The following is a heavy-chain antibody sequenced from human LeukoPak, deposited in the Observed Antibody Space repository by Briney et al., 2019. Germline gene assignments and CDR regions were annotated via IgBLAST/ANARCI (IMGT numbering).Heavy chain of an antibody. CDR1: GFTFSSYL. Sequence: GGSLRLSCAVSGFTFSSYLMDWVRQVPGKGLVWVSRISSDGSNTAYADSVKGRFTISRDNARNTMYLQMSSLRADDTAVYYCAKRGDDGAWYYYWGQGTLVIVSS. CDR2: ISSDGSNT. D-gene: IGHD6-19*01. J-gene: IGHJ4*02. V-gene: IGHV3-74*01. CDR3: AKRGDDGAWYYY.